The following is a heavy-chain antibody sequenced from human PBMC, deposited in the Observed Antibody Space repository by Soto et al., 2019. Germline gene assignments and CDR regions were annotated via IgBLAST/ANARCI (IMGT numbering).Heavy chain of an antibody. V-gene: IGHV4-4*07. Sequence: PSETLSLTSTVSGGSISSYYWSWIRQPAGKGLEWIGRIYTSASTNYNPSLKSRVTMSVDTSKNQFSLKLSSVTAADTAVYYCARGGGVLRFLEWPGDVWGQGTTVTVSS. CDR2: IYTSAST. CDR3: ARGGGVLRFLEWPGDV. CDR1: GGSISSYY. D-gene: IGHD3-3*01. J-gene: IGHJ6*02.